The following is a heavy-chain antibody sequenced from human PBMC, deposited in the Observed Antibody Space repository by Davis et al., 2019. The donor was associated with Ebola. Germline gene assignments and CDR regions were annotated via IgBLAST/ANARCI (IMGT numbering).Heavy chain of an antibody. V-gene: IGHV3-23*01. Sequence: GGSLRLSCAASGFTFTNYAMNWVRQAPGKGLEWVSSISGRGSSTYYADSVKGRFTISRDNSNNLLYLQMNSLRAEDTAVYYCAIPDCSGANCYSVYIKNWGQGTLVTVSS. CDR2: ISGRGSST. D-gene: IGHD2-15*01. CDR1: GFTFTNYA. J-gene: IGHJ4*02. CDR3: AIPDCSGANCYSVYIKN.